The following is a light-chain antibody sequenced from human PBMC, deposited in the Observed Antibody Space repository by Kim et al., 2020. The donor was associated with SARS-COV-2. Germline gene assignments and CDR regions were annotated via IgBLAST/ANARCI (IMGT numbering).Light chain of an antibody. J-gene: IGKJ1*01. CDR2: AAS. CDR1: QGISNY. Sequence: ASVGDRVTITGRASQGISNYLAWYQQKPGKVPKLLIYAASALRSGVPSRFSGSGSGTDFTLTITSLQPEDVAVYYCQQCKRAPWTFGHGTKVEIK. CDR3: QQCKRAPWT. V-gene: IGKV1-27*01.